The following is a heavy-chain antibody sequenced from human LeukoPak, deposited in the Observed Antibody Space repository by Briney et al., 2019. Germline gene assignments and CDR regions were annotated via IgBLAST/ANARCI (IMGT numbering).Heavy chain of an antibody. Sequence: SETLSLTCTVSGGSVSSGSYYWSWIRQPPGKGLEWIGYIYYSGSTNYNPSLKSRVTISVDTSKNQFSLKLSSVTAADTAVYYCARGRGIAAAGYFDYWVQGTLVTVSS. CDR2: IYYSGST. CDR1: GGSVSSGSYY. CDR3: ARGRGIAAAGYFDY. D-gene: IGHD6-13*01. V-gene: IGHV4-61*01. J-gene: IGHJ4*02.